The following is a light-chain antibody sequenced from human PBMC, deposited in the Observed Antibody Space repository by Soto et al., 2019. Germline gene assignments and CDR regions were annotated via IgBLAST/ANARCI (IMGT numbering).Light chain of an antibody. J-gene: IGLJ1*01. V-gene: IGLV1-40*01. CDR2: GNS. CDR1: SSNIGAGYY. CDR3: QSYDSSLSGSKV. Sequence: QSVLTQPPSGSGAPGQRVTISCTGSSSNIGAGYYVPWYQLLPATPPNLLIYGNSNRPSGVPDRFTGSKSGTSAALAITGRQAEDEADYCCQSYDSSLSGSKVFGTGTKLTVL.